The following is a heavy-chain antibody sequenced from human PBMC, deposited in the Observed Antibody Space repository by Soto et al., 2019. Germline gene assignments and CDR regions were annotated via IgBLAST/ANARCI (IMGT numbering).Heavy chain of an antibody. CDR2: IYYSGIT. V-gene: IGHV4-59*01. CDR3: AREAMAGSAFDI. D-gene: IGHD6-19*01. Sequence: SETLSLTCTVSGGFISNYYWRWIRQPPGKGLEWIGYIYYSGITNYNPSLKSRVTISLDTSKNQFSLKVRSVTAADTAVYYCAREAMAGSAFDIWGQGTMVTVSS. J-gene: IGHJ3*02. CDR1: GGFISNYY.